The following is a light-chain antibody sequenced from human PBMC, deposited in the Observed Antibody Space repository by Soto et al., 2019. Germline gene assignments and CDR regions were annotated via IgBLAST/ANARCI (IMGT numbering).Light chain of an antibody. CDR1: SSDVGGYNY. CDR2: EVN. CDR3: SSYAGSSNV. J-gene: IGLJ1*01. Sequence: QSVLTQPPSASGSPGQSVAISCTGTSSDVGGYNYVSWYQQHPGKAPKLMIYEVNKRPSGVPDRFSGSKSGNTASLTVSGLQAEDEPDYSCSSYAGSSNVFGTGTKVTVL. V-gene: IGLV2-8*01.